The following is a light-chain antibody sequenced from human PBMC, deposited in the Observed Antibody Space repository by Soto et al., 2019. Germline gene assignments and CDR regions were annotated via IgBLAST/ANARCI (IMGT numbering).Light chain of an antibody. CDR1: QSINW. CDR3: QHYDTYSPMWT. Sequence: DIQLAQSPSTLSASVGDRITITCRATQSINWLAWYQQKPGTAPKLLIFEASRLESGVPSRFSGSGSGTEFTLTISSLQPDDVGTYYCQHYDTYSPMWTFGQGTKVDVK. V-gene: IGKV1-5*03. CDR2: EAS. J-gene: IGKJ1*01.